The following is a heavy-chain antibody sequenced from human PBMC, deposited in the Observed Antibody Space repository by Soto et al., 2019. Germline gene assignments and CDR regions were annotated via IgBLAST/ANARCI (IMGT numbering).Heavy chain of an antibody. D-gene: IGHD2-2*03. Sequence: QVQLQQWGAGLLKPSETLSHTCAVYGGSFSGYYWSWIRQPPGKGLEWIGEINHSGSTNYNPSLKSRVTISVDTSKNQFSLKLSSVTAADTAVYYCARGKKGSANFSHPGYALDYWGQGTLVTVSS. CDR1: GGSFSGYY. CDR2: INHSGST. CDR3: ARGKKGSANFSHPGYALDY. V-gene: IGHV4-34*01. J-gene: IGHJ4*02.